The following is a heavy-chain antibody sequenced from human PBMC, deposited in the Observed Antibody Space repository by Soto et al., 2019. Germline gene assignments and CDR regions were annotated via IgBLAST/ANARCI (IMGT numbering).Heavy chain of an antibody. J-gene: IGHJ1*01. V-gene: IGHV4-34*01. CDR1: GGSFSGYY. CDR3: ARGRGGVQH. CDR2: LNDSGST. D-gene: IGHD3-10*01. Sequence: QVQLQQWGAGLLKPSETLSLTCAVYGGSFSGYYCSWIRQPPGKGLEWIGELNDSGSTNYHASLKSRVSISVDTSKNQFSLKLSSVTAADTAVYYCARGRGGVQHWGQGTLVTVSS.